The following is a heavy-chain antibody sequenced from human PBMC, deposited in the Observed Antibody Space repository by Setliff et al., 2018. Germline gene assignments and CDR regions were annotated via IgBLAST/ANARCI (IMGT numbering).Heavy chain of an antibody. CDR2: MYYSGDT. CDR3: ARLPPLHTPMALTFDY. V-gene: IGHV4-59*08. Sequence: SETLSLTCTVSGGSVRGYYCSWIRQPPGKGLEWIGYMYYSGDTNYNPSLKSRVTISVDTSKNQFSLELRSVTAADTAVYYCARLPPLHTPMALTFDYWGQGILVTVSS. CDR1: GGSVRGYY. J-gene: IGHJ4*02. D-gene: IGHD5-18*01.